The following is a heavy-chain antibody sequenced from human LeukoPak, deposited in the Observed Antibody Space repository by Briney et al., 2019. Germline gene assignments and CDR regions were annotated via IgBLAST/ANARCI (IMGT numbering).Heavy chain of an antibody. CDR3: ARAYSGNYRAGDF. CDR2: IKQDGGEK. CDR1: GFTLSSYW. Sequence: GGSLRLSCAASGFTLSSYWMTWVRQAPGKGLEWVANIKQDGGEKYYVDSVKGRFTISRDNAKLYLQMNSLRAEDTAVYYCARAYSGNYRAGDFWGQGTLVTVSS. V-gene: IGHV3-7*01. D-gene: IGHD1-26*01. J-gene: IGHJ4*02.